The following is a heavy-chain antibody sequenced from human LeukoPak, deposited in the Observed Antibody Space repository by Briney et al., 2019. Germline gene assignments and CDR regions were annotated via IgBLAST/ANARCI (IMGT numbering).Heavy chain of an antibody. CDR3: ARTSAATSGWYLDP. J-gene: IGHJ5*02. Sequence: ASVKVSCKAFGYTFTSNYMHWVRQAPGQGLEWMGIITPSGGATQYAQKFQGRVTMTRDMSTRTVYMEVANLRSEDTALYYCARTSAATSGWYLDPWGQGTLVTVSS. CDR2: ITPSGGAT. V-gene: IGHV1-46*01. CDR1: GYTFTSNY. D-gene: IGHD6-19*01.